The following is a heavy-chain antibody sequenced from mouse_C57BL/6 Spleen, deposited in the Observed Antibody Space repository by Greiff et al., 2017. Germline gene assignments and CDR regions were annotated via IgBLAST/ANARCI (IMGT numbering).Heavy chain of an antibody. V-gene: IGHV10-1*01. CDR1: GFSFNTYA. D-gene: IGHD3-3*01. J-gene: IGHJ4*01. CDR2: IRSKSNNDAT. Sequence: EVHLVESGGGLVQPTGSLKLSCAASGFSFNTYAMNWVSQAPGKGLEWVARIRSKSNNDATYYADSVKDRFTISRDDSESMLYLQMNNLKTEDTAMYYRVRHEGQDYWGQGTSVTVSS. CDR3: VRHEGQDY.